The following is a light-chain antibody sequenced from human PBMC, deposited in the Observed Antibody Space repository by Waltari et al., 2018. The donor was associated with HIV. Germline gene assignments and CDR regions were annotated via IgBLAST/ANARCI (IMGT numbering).Light chain of an antibody. CDR3: QQYENWPPFT. V-gene: IGKV3-15*01. CDR1: QTITSN. Sequence: EIVMTPSPATLAVSPGERATLSCRASQTITSNLAWYQHKPGQAPRLLIFGASTRATGIPARFSGSGSGTDFTLTISSLQSEDFAIYYCQQYENWPPFTFGGGTRVEIK. CDR2: GAS. J-gene: IGKJ4*01.